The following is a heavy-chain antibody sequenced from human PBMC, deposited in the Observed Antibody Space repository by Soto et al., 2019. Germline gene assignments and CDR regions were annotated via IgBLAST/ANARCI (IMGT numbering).Heavy chain of an antibody. CDR1: GYTFTSYA. CDR3: ARSTIFGVVTPDY. D-gene: IGHD3-3*01. V-gene: IGHV1-3*01. Sequence: QVPLVQSGAEVKKPGASVKVSCKASGYTFTSYAMHWVRQAPGQRLEWMGWINAGNGNTKYSQKFQGRVTITRDTSASTAYMELSSLRSEDTAVYYCARSTIFGVVTPDYWGQGTLVTVSS. J-gene: IGHJ4*02. CDR2: INAGNGNT.